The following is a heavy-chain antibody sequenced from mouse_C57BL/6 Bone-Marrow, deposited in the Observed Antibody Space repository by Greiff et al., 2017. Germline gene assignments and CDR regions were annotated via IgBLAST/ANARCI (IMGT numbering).Heavy chain of an antibody. V-gene: IGHV5-4*01. CDR2: ISDGGSYT. D-gene: IGHD2-3*01. J-gene: IGHJ3*01. CDR3: ARDGWLLLFAY. Sequence: EVKLVESGGGLVKPGGSLKLSCAASGFTFSSYAMPWVRQTPEKRLEWVATISDGGSYTYYPDNVKGRFTISRDNSKNNLYLQRSHLKSEDTAMYYGARDGWLLLFAYWGQGTLVTVSA. CDR1: GFTFSSYA.